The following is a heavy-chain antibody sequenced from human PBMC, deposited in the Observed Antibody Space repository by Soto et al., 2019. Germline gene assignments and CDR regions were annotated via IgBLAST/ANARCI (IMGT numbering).Heavy chain of an antibody. CDR3: SILEGA. D-gene: IGHD2-21*01. J-gene: IGHJ5*02. CDR1: GLTFGDHY. CDR2: SRNKAKSYST. Sequence: EVQLVESGGGLVQPGGSLTLSCAVSGLTFGDHYMEWVRQAPGKGLEWVARSRNKAKSYSTDFAASVKGRFTISRDESKNSLNLQMNSLMTEDTAVYDCSILEGAWGQGTLVTVSS. V-gene: IGHV3-72*01.